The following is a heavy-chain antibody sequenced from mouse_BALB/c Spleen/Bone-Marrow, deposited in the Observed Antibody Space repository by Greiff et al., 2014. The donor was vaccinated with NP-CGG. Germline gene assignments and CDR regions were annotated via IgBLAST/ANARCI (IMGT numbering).Heavy chain of an antibody. D-gene: IGHD2-14*01. CDR1: GFSLTGYG. V-gene: IGHV2-6-7*01. Sequence: QVQLKQSGPGLVAPSQSLSITCTVSGFSLTGYGVNWGRQPPGKGLGWLGMIWGDGSTDYNSALKSRLSISKDNSKSQVFLKMNSLQTDDTARYYCARDRYDGAMDYWGQGTSVTVSS. J-gene: IGHJ4*01. CDR3: ARDRYDGAMDY. CDR2: IWGDGST.